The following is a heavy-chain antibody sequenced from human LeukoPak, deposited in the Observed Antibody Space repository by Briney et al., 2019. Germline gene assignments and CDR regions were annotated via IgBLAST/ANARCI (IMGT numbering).Heavy chain of an antibody. V-gene: IGHV3-11*06. J-gene: IGHJ4*02. Sequence: PGGSLRLSCAASGFTFSDYYMSWIRQAPGKGLEWVSSISTSSSYTKYADSVKCRFTISRDNAKNSLYLQMNSLRVEDTAVYYCARGGANRFDNWGQGTLVTVSS. CDR3: ARGGANRFDN. D-gene: IGHD4/OR15-4a*01. CDR1: GFTFSDYY. CDR2: ISTSSSYT.